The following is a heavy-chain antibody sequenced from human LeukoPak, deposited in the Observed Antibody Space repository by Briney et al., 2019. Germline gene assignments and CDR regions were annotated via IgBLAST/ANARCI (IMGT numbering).Heavy chain of an antibody. J-gene: IGHJ4*02. CDR2: INSDGNIT. CDR3: ARASRLIVPATLSKYYFDF. CDR1: GFTFRNYW. V-gene: IGHV3-74*01. D-gene: IGHD1-26*01. Sequence: GGSLRLSCEASGFTFRNYWMHWVRQVPGKGLVWVSRINSDGNITNYADSVNGRFTISRDNAKNTLYLQMNSLRGEDTAVYYCARASRLIVPATLSKYYFDFWGQGTLVTVSS.